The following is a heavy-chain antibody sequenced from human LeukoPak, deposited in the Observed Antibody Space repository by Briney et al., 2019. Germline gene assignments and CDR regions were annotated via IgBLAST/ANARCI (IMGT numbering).Heavy chain of an antibody. CDR2: IEPDGSNK. D-gene: IGHD5/OR15-5a*01. CDR3: VRQSTGLDY. Sequence: PGGSLRLSCAPSGFTFSSHTMHWVRQAPGKGLEWAAVIEPDGSNKYHADSVKGRFTISRDNSKNTLYLQLDSLRSEDTAVYYCVRQSTGLDYWGQGTLVTVSS. CDR1: GFTFSSHT. V-gene: IGHV3-30-3*01. J-gene: IGHJ4*02.